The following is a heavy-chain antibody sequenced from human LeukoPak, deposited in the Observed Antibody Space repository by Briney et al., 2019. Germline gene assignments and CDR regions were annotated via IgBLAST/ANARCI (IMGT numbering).Heavy chain of an antibody. Sequence: GGSLRLSCAASGFTFSSYAMSWVRQAPGKGLEWVSSISGSGGSTYYADSVKGRFTISRDNSKNTLYLQMSSLRAEDTAVYYCAKMPVSYSSGWTNFDYWGQGTLVTVSS. V-gene: IGHV3-23*01. CDR3: AKMPVSYSSGWTNFDY. CDR1: GFTFSSYA. J-gene: IGHJ4*02. D-gene: IGHD6-19*01. CDR2: ISGSGGST.